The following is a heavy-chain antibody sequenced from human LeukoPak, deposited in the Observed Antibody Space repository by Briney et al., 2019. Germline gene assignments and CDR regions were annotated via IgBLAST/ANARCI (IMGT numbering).Heavy chain of an antibody. CDR1: GFTFSSYA. CDR2: ISGSGGST. V-gene: IGHV3-23*01. Sequence: GGSLRLSCAASGFTFSSYAMSWVRQAPGKGLEWVSAISGSGGSTYYADSAKGRFTISRDNSKNTLYLQMNSLRAEDTAVYYCAKDNTLTEPGGYFDYWGQGTLVTVSS. J-gene: IGHJ4*02. D-gene: IGHD1-14*01. CDR3: AKDNTLTEPGGYFDY.